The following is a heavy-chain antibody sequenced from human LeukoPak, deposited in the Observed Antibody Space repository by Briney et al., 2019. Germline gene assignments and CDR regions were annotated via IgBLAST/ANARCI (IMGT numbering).Heavy chain of an antibody. V-gene: IGHV3-9*01. J-gene: IGHJ3*02. CDR3: IKDLRLDLHLDTFEI. D-gene: IGHD1-1*01. CDR1: GFALDDYA. Sequence: PGGSLRLSCAASGFALDDYAMHWVRQAPGKGLEWVSSISWDSGNSVYADSVKGRFTISRDNAKNSLYLQMSSLTPGDTALYYCIKDLRLDLHLDTFEIWGQGTMVTVSS. CDR2: ISWDSGNS.